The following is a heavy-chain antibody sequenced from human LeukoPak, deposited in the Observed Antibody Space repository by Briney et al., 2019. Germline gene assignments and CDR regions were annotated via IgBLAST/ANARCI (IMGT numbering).Heavy chain of an antibody. J-gene: IGHJ3*01. CDR3: TRRYYYDSSGYQPSDAFDV. Sequence: GGSLRLSCAASGFTFSGSAMHWVRQASGKGLEWVGRIRSKANSYAPAYAASVKGRFTISRDDSKNTAYLQMNSLKTEDTAVYYCTRRYYYDSSGYQPSDAFDVWGQGTMVTVSS. CDR1: GFTFSGSA. CDR2: IRSKANSYAP. V-gene: IGHV3-73*01. D-gene: IGHD3-22*01.